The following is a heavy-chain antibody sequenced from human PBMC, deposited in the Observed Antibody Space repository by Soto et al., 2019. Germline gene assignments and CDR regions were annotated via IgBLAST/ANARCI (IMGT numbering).Heavy chain of an antibody. CDR2: ISAYTGNT. CDR3: ARRWTTGEIDY. V-gene: IGHV1-18*01. D-gene: IGHD4-17*01. Sequence: QVQLVQSGGEVRKAGDSVKVSCKASGYIFNSFGISWVRQAPGQGLEWMGWISAYTGNTKYAQNFQGRVTMTTDTSTSTAYMELRSLRSDDTAVYYCARRWTTGEIDYWGQGTLVTVSS. CDR1: GYIFNSFG. J-gene: IGHJ4*02.